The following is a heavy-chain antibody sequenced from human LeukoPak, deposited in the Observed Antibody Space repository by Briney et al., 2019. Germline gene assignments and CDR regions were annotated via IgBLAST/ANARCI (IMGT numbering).Heavy chain of an antibody. CDR3: AASQSYCGGDCYSGDAFDI. Sequence: ASVKVSCKASGYTFTGDYMHWVRQAPGQGLEWMGWINPNSGGTNYAQKFQGRVTMTRDTSISTAYMELSRLRSDDTAVYYCAASQSYCGGDCYSGDAFDIWGQGTMVTVSS. CDR2: INPNSGGT. D-gene: IGHD2-21*01. J-gene: IGHJ3*02. CDR1: GYTFTGDY. V-gene: IGHV1-2*02.